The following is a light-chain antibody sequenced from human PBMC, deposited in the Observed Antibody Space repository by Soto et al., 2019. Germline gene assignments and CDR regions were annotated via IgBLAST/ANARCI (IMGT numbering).Light chain of an antibody. CDR3: QQYNNWPLST. CDR2: GAS. J-gene: IGKJ2*01. CDR1: QSVSSN. Sequence: EIVMTQSPATLSVSPGERATLSCRASQSVSSNLAWYQQKPGQAPRLLIYGASTRATGIPARFSGSGSGTEFTLTISSLQSEDFAVYYCQQYNNWPLSTFGPGTKLEIK. V-gene: IGKV3-15*01.